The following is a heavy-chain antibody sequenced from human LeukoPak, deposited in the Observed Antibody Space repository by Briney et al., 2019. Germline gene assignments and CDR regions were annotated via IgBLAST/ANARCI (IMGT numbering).Heavy chain of an antibody. CDR3: ARETGYCSSTSCYQAYYFDC. J-gene: IGHJ4*02. V-gene: IGHV1-18*04. CDR2: ISGYNGDT. D-gene: IGHD2-2*01. CDR1: GYTLTSYG. Sequence: ASVKVSCKASGYTLTSYGISWVRQAPGQGLEWMGWISGYNGDTNYEQNLRGRVTMTIYTSTTTAYMELRSLTSDDTAVYSCARETGYCSSTSCYQAYYFDCWGQGTLVTVSS.